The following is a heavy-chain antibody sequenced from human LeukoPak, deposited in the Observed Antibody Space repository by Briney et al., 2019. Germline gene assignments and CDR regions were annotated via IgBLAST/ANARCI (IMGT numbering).Heavy chain of an antibody. CDR3: ARGSAAGRVFDY. CDR2: IYHSGST. CDR1: GGSISSSNW. Sequence: SETLSLTCAVSGGSISSSNWWSWVRQPPGKGLEWIGEIYHSGSTNYNPSLKSRVTISVGKSKNQFSLKLSSVTAADTAVYYCARGSAAGRVFDYWGQGTLVTVSS. J-gene: IGHJ4*02. V-gene: IGHV4-4*02. D-gene: IGHD6-19*01.